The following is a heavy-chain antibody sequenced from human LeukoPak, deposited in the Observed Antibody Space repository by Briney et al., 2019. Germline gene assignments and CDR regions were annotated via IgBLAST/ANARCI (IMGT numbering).Heavy chain of an antibody. CDR2: IDNSGSTT. J-gene: IGHJ4*02. D-gene: IGHD4-23*01. Sequence: PGGSLRLSCAASGFTFSSYEMNWVRQAPGKGLEWVSYIDNSGSTTYYADSVKGRFTISRDNAKNSLFLQMDSLRAEDTAVYYCAREPGGNPAHWGQGTLVTVSS. CDR1: GFTFSSYE. V-gene: IGHV3-48*03. CDR3: AREPGGNPAH.